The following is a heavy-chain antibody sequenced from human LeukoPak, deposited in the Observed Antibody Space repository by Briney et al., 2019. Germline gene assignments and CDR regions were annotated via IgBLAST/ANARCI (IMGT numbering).Heavy chain of an antibody. J-gene: IGHJ3*01. V-gene: IGHV3-33*01. CDR1: GFIFSDYG. D-gene: IGHD1-26*01. Sequence: GRSLRLSCAASGFIFSDYGMHWVRQAPGKGLEWVAVIWNDGSNTYYGDSVKGLFTISRDDSKNTLYLQMNSLRAEDTAVYYCARDNAGLVKHLDAFDLWGQGTMVTVAS. CDR2: IWNDGSNT. CDR3: ARDNAGLVKHLDAFDL.